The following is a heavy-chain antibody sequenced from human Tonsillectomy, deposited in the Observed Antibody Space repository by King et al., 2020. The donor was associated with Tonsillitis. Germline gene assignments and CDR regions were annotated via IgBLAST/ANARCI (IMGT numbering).Heavy chain of an antibody. CDR3: ARDRFGSGSYDY. D-gene: IGHD3-10*01. V-gene: IGHV1-46*03. J-gene: IGHJ4*02. CDR2: INPSGGST. Sequence: VQLVESGAEVKKPGASVKVSCKASGYTFTNYYIHWVRQAPGQGLEWMGIINPSGGSTSYAQKFQGRVTMTRDTSTSTVYMELSSLRSEDTAVYYCARDRFGSGSYDYWGQGTLVTVSS. CDR1: GYTFTNYY.